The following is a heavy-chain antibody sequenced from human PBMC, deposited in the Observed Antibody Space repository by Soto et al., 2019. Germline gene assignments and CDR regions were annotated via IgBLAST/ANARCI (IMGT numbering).Heavy chain of an antibody. CDR3: ARGPWPYCSGGSCYYNWFDP. V-gene: IGHV4-39*02. Sequence: SETLSLTCTVSGGSSSSTSYYWGWIRQPPGKGLEWIGSIYSSGNTYYNPSLKSRVTISVDTSKSHLSLKLSSVTAADTAVYYCARGPWPYCSGGSCYYNWFDPWGQGTLVTVSS. J-gene: IGHJ5*02. CDR1: GGSSSSTSYY. D-gene: IGHD2-15*01. CDR2: IYSSGNT.